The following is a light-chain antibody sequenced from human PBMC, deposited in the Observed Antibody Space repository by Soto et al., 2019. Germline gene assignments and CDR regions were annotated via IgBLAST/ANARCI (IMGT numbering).Light chain of an antibody. Sequence: EIVLTQSPATLSLSPGERATLSCRASQSVSSYLAWYQQKPGQAPRLLIYDASNRATGIPARFSGSGSGTAFTLTISSLEPEDFAAYYCHQRSNWPPYTFGQGTKLEIK. CDR2: DAS. CDR3: HQRSNWPPYT. CDR1: QSVSSY. V-gene: IGKV3-11*01. J-gene: IGKJ2*01.